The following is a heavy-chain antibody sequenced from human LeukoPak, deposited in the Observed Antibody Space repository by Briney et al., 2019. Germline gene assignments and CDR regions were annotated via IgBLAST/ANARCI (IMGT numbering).Heavy chain of an antibody. CDR1: GGSINTYY. Sequence: PSETLSLTCTVSGGSINTYYWSWIRQPPGKGLEWIGYIYYSGSTNYNPSLKSRVTISLDTSQNQFSLKLSSVTAADTAVYFCARDDSGSYPHTHNWFDPWGQGTLVTVSS. CDR2: IYYSGST. V-gene: IGHV4-59*01. D-gene: IGHD6-19*01. CDR3: ARDDSGSYPHTHNWFDP. J-gene: IGHJ5*02.